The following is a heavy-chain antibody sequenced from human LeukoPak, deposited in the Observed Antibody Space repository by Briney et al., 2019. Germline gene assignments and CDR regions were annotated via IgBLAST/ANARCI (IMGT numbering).Heavy chain of an antibody. CDR2: IYYSGST. CDR3: ARVNVSTWLLNAFDI. V-gene: IGHV4-30-4*08. CDR1: GGSISSGDYY. Sequence: SETLSLTCTVSGGSISSGDYYWSWIRQPPGKGLEWIGYIYYSGSTYYNRSLKSRVTISVDTSKNQFSLKLSSVTAADTAVYYCARVNVSTWLLNAFDIWGQGTMVTVSS. J-gene: IGHJ3*02. D-gene: IGHD2-15*01.